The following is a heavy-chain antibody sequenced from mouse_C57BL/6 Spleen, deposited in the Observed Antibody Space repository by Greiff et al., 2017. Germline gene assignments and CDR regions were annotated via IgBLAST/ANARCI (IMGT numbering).Heavy chain of an antibody. Sequence: EVKLVESGGGLVKPGGSLKLSCAASGFTFSSYTMSWVRQTPEKRLEWVATISGGGGNTYYPDSVKGRFTISRDNAKNTLYLQMSSLRSEDTALYYCARPPITTVVEWYFDVWGTGTTVTVSS. CDR1: GFTFSSYT. CDR2: ISGGGGNT. V-gene: IGHV5-9*01. D-gene: IGHD1-1*01. J-gene: IGHJ1*03. CDR3: ARPPITTVVEWYFDV.